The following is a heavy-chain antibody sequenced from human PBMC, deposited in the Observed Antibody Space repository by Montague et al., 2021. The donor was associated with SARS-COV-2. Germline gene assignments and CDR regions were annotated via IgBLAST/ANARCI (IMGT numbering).Heavy chain of an antibody. Sequence: SETLSLTCSVSGDSISSVSYNWGWIRQPPGQGLGWIGSVSYRGDTYCTPSLESRVTMSADTSKNQFSLKLKSLSATDTAVYFCARHVVGVTANHFDFWGQGTLVTVSS. J-gene: IGHJ4*02. CDR3: ARHVVGVTANHFDF. CDR1: GDSISSVSYN. D-gene: IGHD1-26*01. CDR2: VSYRGDT. V-gene: IGHV4-39*01.